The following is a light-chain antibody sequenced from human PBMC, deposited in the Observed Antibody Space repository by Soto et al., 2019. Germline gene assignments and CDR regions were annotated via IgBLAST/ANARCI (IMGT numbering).Light chain of an antibody. CDR1: QSLSGNY. Sequence: DIVLTQSPGTLSLSPGERATLSCRASQSLSGNYLAWYQQRPGQPPRLPIYGASSRATGIPDRFSGSGSGTDFTLTISRLEPEDFAVYICQQYGSSHMYTFGQGTKLEIK. V-gene: IGKV3-20*01. J-gene: IGKJ2*01. CDR3: QQYGSSHMYT. CDR2: GAS.